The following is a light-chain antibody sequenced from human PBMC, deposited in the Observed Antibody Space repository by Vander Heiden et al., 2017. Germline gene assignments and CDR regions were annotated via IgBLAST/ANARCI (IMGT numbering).Light chain of an antibody. Sequence: DLQMTQSPSTLPASVGDRVTVTCRASQSISSWLAWYQQKPGKAPKLLIYKASSLESGVPSRFSGSGSGTEFTLTISSLQPEDVATYYCQQYNSYAPTWTFGQGTKGEIK. CDR2: KAS. J-gene: IGKJ1*01. V-gene: IGKV1-5*03. CDR3: QQYNSYAPTWT. CDR1: QSISSW.